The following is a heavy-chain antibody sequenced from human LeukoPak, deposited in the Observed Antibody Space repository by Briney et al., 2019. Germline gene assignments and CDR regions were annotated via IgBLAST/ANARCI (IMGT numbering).Heavy chain of an antibody. CDR2: IYPRDGST. CDR1: GYTFIAYY. Sequence: ASVKVSCKTSGYTFIAYYLHWVRQAPGQGLEWMGMIYPRDGSTSYAQKFQGRVTVTRDTSTSTVHMELSGLRSEDTAVYYRARDQEAFDYWGQGTLVTVSS. V-gene: IGHV1-46*01. J-gene: IGHJ4*02. CDR3: ARDQEAFDY.